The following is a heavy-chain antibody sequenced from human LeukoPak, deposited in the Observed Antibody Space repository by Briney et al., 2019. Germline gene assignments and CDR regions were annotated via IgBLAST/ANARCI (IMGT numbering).Heavy chain of an antibody. J-gene: IGHJ1*01. V-gene: IGHV3-7*01. CDR3: ASGYCSGGTCYSAIFQH. CDR1: GFTFSTYW. Sequence: GGSLRLSCAASGFTFSTYWMSWVRQAPGKGLEWVANIKQDGSEKYYVDSVKGRFTISRDNAKNSLYLQMNSLRAEDTAVFYCASGYCSGGTCYSAIFQHWGQGILDTVSS. D-gene: IGHD2-15*01. CDR2: IKQDGSEK.